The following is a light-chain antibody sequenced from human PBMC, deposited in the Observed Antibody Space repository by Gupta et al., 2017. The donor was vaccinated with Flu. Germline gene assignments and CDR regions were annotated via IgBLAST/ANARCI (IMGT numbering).Light chain of an antibody. J-gene: IGLJ3*02. V-gene: IGLV1-40*01. CDR2: GSS. CDR3: QSYDTSRSGWV. CDR1: SSNIGAGYD. Sequence: VTISCTGSSSNIGAGYDVHWYQQLPGRAPKVLIYGSSNRPSGVPDRFFGSKSGISASLAITGLQAEDEADYYCQSYDTSRSGWVFGGGTKVTDL.